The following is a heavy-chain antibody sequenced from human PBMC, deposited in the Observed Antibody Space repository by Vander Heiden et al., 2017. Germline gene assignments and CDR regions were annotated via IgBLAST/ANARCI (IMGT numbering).Heavy chain of an antibody. CDR1: GFSLSTSGVG. V-gene: IGHV2-5*02. Sequence: QITLKESGPTLVTPTQTLTLTCTFPGFSLSTSGVGVGWIRQPPGKALEWLALIYWDDDKRYTPSLKSRLTITKDTSKNQVVLTMTNMDPVDTATYYCAHRPGGTGTASLIFDYWGQGTLVTVSS. D-gene: IGHD2-21*02. J-gene: IGHJ4*02. CDR2: IYWDDDK. CDR3: AHRPGGTGTASLIFDY.